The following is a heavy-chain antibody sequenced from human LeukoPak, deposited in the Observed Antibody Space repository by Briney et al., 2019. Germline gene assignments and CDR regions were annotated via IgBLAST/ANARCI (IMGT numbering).Heavy chain of an antibody. J-gene: IGHJ4*02. Sequence: ASVKVSCKASGYTFTSSAMNWVRQAPGQGLQWMGWINTNTGNPTYAQGFTGRFVFSLDTSVSTAYLQISSLKAEDTAMYYCARESEAASYTYGPRFDYWGQGSLVTVSS. CDR3: ARESEAASYTYGPRFDY. D-gene: IGHD5-18*01. CDR2: INTNTGNP. V-gene: IGHV7-4-1*02. CDR1: GYTFTSSA.